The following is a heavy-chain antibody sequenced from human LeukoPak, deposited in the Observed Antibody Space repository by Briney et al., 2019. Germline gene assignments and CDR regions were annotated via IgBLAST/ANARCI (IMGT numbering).Heavy chain of an antibody. Sequence: SETLSLTCTVSGGSISSSSYYWGWIRQPPGKGLEWIGSIYYSGSTYYNPSLKSRVTISVDTSKNQFSLKLSSVTAADTAVYYCARDLLWGYDYWGQGTLVTVSS. V-gene: IGHV4-39*07. CDR3: ARDLLWGYDY. CDR1: GGSISSSSYY. CDR2: IYYSGST. J-gene: IGHJ4*02. D-gene: IGHD3-10*01.